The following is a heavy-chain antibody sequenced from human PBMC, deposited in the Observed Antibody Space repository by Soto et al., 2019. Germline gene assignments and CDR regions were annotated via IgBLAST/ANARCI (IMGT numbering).Heavy chain of an antibody. J-gene: IGHJ4*02. CDR3: TTDSDLTYYDFWSGYSLASGY. CDR1: GFTFSNAW. Sequence: GPLRLPGAPSGFTFSNAWMSRVRQARWKGLEWVVRIPSKTNGGTSDYAAPVQGRCTISSDASKNTLYLQMNSLKTEDTAVYDCTTDSDLTYYDFWSGYSLASGYWGQATLVTVYS. CDR2: IPSKTNGGTS. D-gene: IGHD3-3*01. V-gene: IGHV3-15*01.